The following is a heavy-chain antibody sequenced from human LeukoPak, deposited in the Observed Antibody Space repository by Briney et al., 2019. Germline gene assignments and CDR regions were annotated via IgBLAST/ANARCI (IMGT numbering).Heavy chain of an antibody. J-gene: IGHJ4*02. D-gene: IGHD3-22*01. CDR1: GGTFSSYA. Sequence: SVKVSCKASGGTFSSYAISWVRQAPGQGLEWMGRIIPIFGAANYAQKFQGRVTITTDESTSTAYMELSSLRSEDTAVYYCARGGYYDSSGLDYWGQGTLVTVSS. V-gene: IGHV1-69*05. CDR2: IIPIFGAA. CDR3: ARGGYYDSSGLDY.